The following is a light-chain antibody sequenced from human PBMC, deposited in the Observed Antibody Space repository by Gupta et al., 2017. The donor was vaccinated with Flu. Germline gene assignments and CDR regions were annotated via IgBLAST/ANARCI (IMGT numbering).Light chain of an antibody. J-gene: IGLJ2*01. Sequence: SQGQTAVITCSGDKLGDKFACWYQQKPGQSPTLVIYQDTKRPSGIPERFSGSNSGNTATLTISGTQAMDEADYYCQVWDSSTGVFGGGTKVTVL. CDR2: QDT. CDR1: KLGDKF. V-gene: IGLV3-1*01. CDR3: QVWDSSTGV.